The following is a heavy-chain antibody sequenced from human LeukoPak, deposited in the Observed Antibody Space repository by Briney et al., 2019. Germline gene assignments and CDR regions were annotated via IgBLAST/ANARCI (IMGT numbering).Heavy chain of an antibody. CDR3: ARLLYHYDSSGYYSYYYYYYMDV. J-gene: IGHJ6*03. CDR1: GGSFSGYY. Sequence: SETLSLTCAVYGGSFSGYYWSWIRQPPGKGLEWIGEINHSGSTYYNPSLKSRVTISVDTSKNQFSLKLSSVTAADTAVYYCARLLYHYDSSGYYSYYYYYYMDVWGKGTTVTVSS. D-gene: IGHD3-22*01. CDR2: INHSGST. V-gene: IGHV4-34*01.